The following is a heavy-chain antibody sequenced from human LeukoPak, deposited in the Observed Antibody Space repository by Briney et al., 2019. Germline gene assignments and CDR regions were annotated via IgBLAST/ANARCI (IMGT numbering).Heavy chain of an antibody. D-gene: IGHD6-13*01. V-gene: IGHV4-39*07. Sequence: SETLSLTCTVSGGSISSSSYYWGWIRQPPGKGLEWIGSIYYSGSTYYNPSLKSRVTISVDTSKNQFSLKLSSVTAADTAVYYCARISMAAAGTFVDYWGQGTLVTVSS. CDR1: GGSISSSSYY. CDR2: IYYSGST. J-gene: IGHJ4*02. CDR3: ARISMAAAGTFVDY.